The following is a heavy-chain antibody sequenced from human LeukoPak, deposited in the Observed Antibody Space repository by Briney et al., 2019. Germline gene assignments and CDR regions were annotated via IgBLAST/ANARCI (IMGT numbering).Heavy chain of an antibody. J-gene: IGHJ6*03. Sequence: GGSLRLSCAASGFTFSSYGMPWVRQAPGKGLEWVAFIRYDGSNKYYADSEKGRFTISRDNSKNTLYLQMNSLRAEDTAVYYCAKVVAAAGPGYYYYYMDVWGKGTTVTVSS. V-gene: IGHV3-30*02. CDR2: IRYDGSNK. D-gene: IGHD6-13*01. CDR1: GFTFSSYG. CDR3: AKVVAAAGPGYYYYYMDV.